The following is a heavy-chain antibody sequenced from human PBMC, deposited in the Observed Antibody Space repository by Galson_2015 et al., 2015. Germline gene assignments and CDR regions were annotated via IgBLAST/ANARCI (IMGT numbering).Heavy chain of an antibody. Sequence: QSGAEVTKPGESLQISCKGSGSSFPSHWIGWVHQMPGKGLEWMGIIYPGDSDTRYSPSFQGQVTISADKSISTAYLQWSSLKASDTAMYFFAIGSGGDYRGQGTLVTVSS. CDR2: IYPGDSDT. D-gene: IGHD6-19*01. V-gene: IGHV5-51*07. CDR1: GSSFPSHW. J-gene: IGHJ4*02. CDR3: AIGSGGDY.